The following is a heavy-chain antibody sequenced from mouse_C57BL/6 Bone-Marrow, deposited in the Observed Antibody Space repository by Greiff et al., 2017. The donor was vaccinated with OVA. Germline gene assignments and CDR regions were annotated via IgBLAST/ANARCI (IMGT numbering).Heavy chain of an antibody. D-gene: IGHD2-1*01. CDR2: ISSGGSYT. CDR1: GFTFSSYG. Sequence: EVMLVESGGDLVKPGGSLKLSCAASGFTFSSYGMSWVRQTPDKRLEWVATISSGGSYTYYPDSVKGRFTISRDNAKNTLYLQMSSLKSEDTAMYYCARGYGNYVGWGQGTTLTVSS. J-gene: IGHJ2*01. V-gene: IGHV5-6*02. CDR3: ARGYGNYVG.